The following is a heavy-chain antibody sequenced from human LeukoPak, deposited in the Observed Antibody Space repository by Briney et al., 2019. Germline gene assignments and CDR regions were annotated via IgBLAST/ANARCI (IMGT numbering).Heavy chain of an antibody. V-gene: IGHV3-30*18. Sequence: GGSLRLSCAASEFTFSRYGMHWVGQAPGKGLQWVALISYDGSNKYYADSVRGRFTISRDNSKNTLYLQMDSLRAEDTAVYYCAKEWGRYSGGGTCYSHSGMEACGERTTVTVSS. D-gene: IGHD2-15*01. J-gene: IGHJ6*01. CDR1: EFTFSRYG. CDR2: ISYDGSNK. CDR3: AKEWGRYSGGGTCYSHSGMEA.